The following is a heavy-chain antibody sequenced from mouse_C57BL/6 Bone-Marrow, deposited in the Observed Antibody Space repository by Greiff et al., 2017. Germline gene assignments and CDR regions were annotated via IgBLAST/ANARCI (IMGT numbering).Heavy chain of an antibody. J-gene: IGHJ2*01. CDR1: GFNIKNTY. D-gene: IGHD1-1*01. CDR3: AVFITTVGYYFDY. CDR2: IDPANGNT. V-gene: IGHV14-3*01. Sequence: EVQRVESVAELVRPGASVKLSCTASGFNIKNTYMHWVKQRPEQGLEWIGRIDPANGNTKYAPKFQGKATITADTSSNTAYLQLSSLTSEDTAIYYCAVFITTVGYYFDYWGQGTTLTVSS.